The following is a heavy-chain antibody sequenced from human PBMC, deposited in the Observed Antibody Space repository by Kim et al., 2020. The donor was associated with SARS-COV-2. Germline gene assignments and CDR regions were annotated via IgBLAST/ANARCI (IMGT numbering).Heavy chain of an antibody. V-gene: IGHV4-34*01. Sequence: SETLSLTCAVYGGSFSGYYWSWIRQPPGKGLEWIGEINHSGSTNYNPSLKSRVTISVDTSKNQFSLKLSSVTAADTAVYYCASTGELLWFGEGVDLDYWGQGTLVTVSS. D-gene: IGHD3-10*01. CDR2: INHSGST. CDR3: ASTGELLWFGEGVDLDY. CDR1: GGSFSGYY. J-gene: IGHJ4*02.